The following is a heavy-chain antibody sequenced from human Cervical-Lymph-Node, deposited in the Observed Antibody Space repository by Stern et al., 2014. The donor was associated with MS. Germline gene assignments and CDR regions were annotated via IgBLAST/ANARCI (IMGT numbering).Heavy chain of an antibody. D-gene: IGHD3-10*01. CDR3: ASSVGELTPEAV. V-gene: IGHV1-69*01. Sequence: QVQLVQSGAEVKKPGSSGRVSCKASGGTFSSYAISWVRQAPGQGLEWMGGILPIFGTANYAQELQGRVTITADDSTSTAYMEVSSLRSEDTAVYYCASSVGELTPEAVWGQGTTVTVFS. J-gene: IGHJ6*02. CDR2: ILPIFGTA. CDR1: GGTFSSYA.